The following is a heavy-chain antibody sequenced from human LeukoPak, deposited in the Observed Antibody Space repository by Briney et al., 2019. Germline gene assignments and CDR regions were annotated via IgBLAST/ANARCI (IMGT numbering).Heavy chain of an antibody. J-gene: IGHJ4*02. Sequence: PGGSLRLSCAAAGFTFNNYAMSWVRQAPGNGLEWVSSISSSGASTYYADSVKGRFTISRDNSRNTLSLQMTSLRAEDTAVYYCAKDSHSGNYFASYYLDYWGQGTVVTVSS. V-gene: IGHV3-23*01. CDR2: ISSSGAST. CDR3: AKDSHSGNYFASYYLDY. CDR1: GFTFNNYA. D-gene: IGHD1-26*01.